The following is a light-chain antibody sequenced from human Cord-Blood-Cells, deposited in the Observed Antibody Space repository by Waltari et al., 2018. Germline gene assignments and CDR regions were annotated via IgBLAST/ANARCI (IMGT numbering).Light chain of an antibody. J-gene: IGKJ2*03. CDR3: KQSYSTPPS. Sequence: DIQMTQSPSSLSASVGDRVTITCRASQSISSYLNWYQQKPGKAPKLLIYAASSLQSGVPSRFSGSGSATDVTLTISSLEPEDFATYYCKQSYSTPPSFGQGTKLE. V-gene: IGKV1-39*01. CDR1: QSISSY. CDR2: AAS.